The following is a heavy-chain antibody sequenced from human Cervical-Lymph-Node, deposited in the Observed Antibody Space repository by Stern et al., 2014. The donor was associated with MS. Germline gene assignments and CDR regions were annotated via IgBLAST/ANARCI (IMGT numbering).Heavy chain of an antibody. D-gene: IGHD3-22*01. J-gene: IGHJ4*02. CDR1: GFNFISYS. V-gene: IGHV3-30-3*01. CDR2: ILHDGSNE. Sequence: QVQLVQSGGGVVQPGRSLRLSCAASGFNFISYSMYWVRQASGKGLEWVAVILHDGSNEYYADSVKGRFTISRDNSKNTVSLQMNSLRVEDTAVYYCAREPYNYDGDGYLDHWGQGTLVTVSS. CDR3: AREPYNYDGDGYLDH.